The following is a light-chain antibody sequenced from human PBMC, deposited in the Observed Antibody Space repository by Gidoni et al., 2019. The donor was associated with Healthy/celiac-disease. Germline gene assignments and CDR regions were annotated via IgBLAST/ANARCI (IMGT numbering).Light chain of an antibody. J-gene: IGKJ4*01. CDR2: GAA. V-gene: IGKV3-15*01. Sequence: IVMTQSPATLSVSPGERATLSCRASQSVSSNLAWYQQKPGQAPRLLIYGAATRATGIPARFSGSGSGTEFTLTISSLQSEEFAVYYCQQYNNLPQLTFXGXTKVEIK. CDR1: QSVSSN. CDR3: QQYNNLPQLT.